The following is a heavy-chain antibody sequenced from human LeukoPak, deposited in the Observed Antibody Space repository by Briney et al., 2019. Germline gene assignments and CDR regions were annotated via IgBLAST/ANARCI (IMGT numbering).Heavy chain of an antibody. J-gene: IGHJ4*02. D-gene: IGHD3-22*01. CDR3: ARGKSGYSP. V-gene: IGHV1-2*02. CDR1: GYTFTENY. CDR2: INPHTGAA. Sequence: ASVKVSCKVSGYTFTENYIHWVRQTPGRGLGWMGLINPHTGAANYTQSFQGRVTLTRDTSSSTAYMHLSSLRFDDTAVYYCARGKSGYSPWGQGTPVTVSS.